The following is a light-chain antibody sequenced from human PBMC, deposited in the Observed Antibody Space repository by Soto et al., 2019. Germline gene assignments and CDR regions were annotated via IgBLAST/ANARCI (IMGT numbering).Light chain of an antibody. J-gene: IGKJ5*01. V-gene: IGKV3-20*01. CDR3: QQYGSSL. CDR2: GAS. CDR1: QSVSSSY. Sequence: EIVLTQSPGTLSLSPGERATLSCRASQSVSSSYLAWYQQKPGQAPRLLIYGASSRATGIPDRFSGSGSGTDFTLPISRLEPEDFAVYYCQQYGSSLFGQGTRMEIK.